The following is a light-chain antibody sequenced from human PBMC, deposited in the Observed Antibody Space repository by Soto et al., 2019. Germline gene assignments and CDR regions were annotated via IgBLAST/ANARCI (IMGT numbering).Light chain of an antibody. CDR3: QQRSTSPLT. CDR1: QSVSSY. J-gene: IGKJ3*01. CDR2: DAS. V-gene: IGKV3-11*01. Sequence: DIVLTQSPATLSLSPGERATLSCRASQSVSSYLVWFQQKPGQAPRLLIYDASTSATGIPARFSGSGSGTYFTLTISSLEPEDFAVYYCQQRSTSPLTFGPGTKVDIK.